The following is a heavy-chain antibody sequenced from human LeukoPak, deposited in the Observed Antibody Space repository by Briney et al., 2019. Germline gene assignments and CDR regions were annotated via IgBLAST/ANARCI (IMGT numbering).Heavy chain of an antibody. CDR1: GFTSSSYS. CDR2: ISSSSSYI. CDR3: AREGGGYDILTGYFRIARYYGMDV. J-gene: IGHJ6*02. D-gene: IGHD3-9*01. V-gene: IGHV3-21*01. Sequence: GGSLRLSCAASGFTSSSYSMNWVRQAPGKGLEWVSSISSSSSYIYYADSVKGRFTISRDNSKNSLYLQMNSLRAEDTAEYYCAREGGGYDILTGYFRIARYYGMDVWGQGTTVTVSS.